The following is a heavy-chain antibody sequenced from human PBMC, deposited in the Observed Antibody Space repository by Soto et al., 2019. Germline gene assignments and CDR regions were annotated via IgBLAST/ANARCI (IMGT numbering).Heavy chain of an antibody. CDR2: ISYDGSNK. Sequence: PGGSLRLSCAASGFTFSSYAMHWVRQAPGKGLEWVAVISYDGSNKYYADSVKGRFTISRDNSKNTLYLQMNSLRAEDTAEYYCARAAAARFAYYYGMDVWGQGTTVTVSS. CDR1: GFTFSSYA. J-gene: IGHJ6*02. V-gene: IGHV3-30-3*01. CDR3: ARAAAARFAYYYGMDV. D-gene: IGHD6-6*01.